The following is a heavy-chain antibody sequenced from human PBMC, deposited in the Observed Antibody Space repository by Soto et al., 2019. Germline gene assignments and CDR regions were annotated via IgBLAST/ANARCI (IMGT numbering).Heavy chain of an antibody. D-gene: IGHD3-9*01. CDR3: EKYIIQKTWSFTGH. J-gene: IGHJ4*02. V-gene: IGHV3-30*18. CDR2: ISHDGSNK. CDR1: GFIFSNYG. Sequence: GGSLRLSCAASGFIFSNYGMHWVRQAPGKGPEWVALISHDGSNKYYTDSVKGRFTISRDNPKNTLYLQMASLRVEDTDMYYCEKYIIQKTWSFTGHWGQGTLVTVSS.